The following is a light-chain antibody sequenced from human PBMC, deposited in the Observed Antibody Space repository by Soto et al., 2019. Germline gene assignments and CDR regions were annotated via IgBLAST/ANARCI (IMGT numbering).Light chain of an antibody. CDR3: HLYHKWPFVT. Sequence: EIVVTQFPVALSVSPGERATLSCRVSQNVTKKLTWYQQKPGQAPRLLIYGASTRATGLPARFSGSGSETELTLTISSLQSEDFAVYYCHLYHKWPFVTFGGGTKVESK. CDR1: QNVTKK. CDR2: GAS. J-gene: IGKJ4*01. V-gene: IGKV3-15*01.